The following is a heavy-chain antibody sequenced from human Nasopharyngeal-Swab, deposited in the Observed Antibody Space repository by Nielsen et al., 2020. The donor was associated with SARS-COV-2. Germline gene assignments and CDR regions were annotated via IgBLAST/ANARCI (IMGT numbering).Heavy chain of an antibody. CDR1: GFTFSNAW. Sequence: GESLTISCAASGFTFSNAWMSWVRQAPGKGLEWVSAISGSGGSTYYADSVKGRFNISRDNSKNTLYLQMNSLSAEDTAVYDCAKDTGYPDYWGQGTLVTVSS. D-gene: IGHD1-1*01. V-gene: IGHV3-23*01. CDR3: AKDTGYPDY. CDR2: ISGSGGST. J-gene: IGHJ4*02.